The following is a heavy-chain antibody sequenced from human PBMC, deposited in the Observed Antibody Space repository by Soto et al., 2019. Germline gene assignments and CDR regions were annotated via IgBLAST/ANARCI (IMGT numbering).Heavy chain of an antibody. CDR2: IYSGGST. CDR1: GFTVSSNY. D-gene: IGHD1-1*01. V-gene: IGHV3-53*01. Sequence: GGSLRLSCAASGFTVSSNYMSWVRQAPGKGLEWVSVIYSGGSTYYADSVKGRFTISRDNSKNTLYLQMNSLRAEDTAVYYCARDRVVQTPKDYWYFDLWGRGTLVTVSS. J-gene: IGHJ2*01. CDR3: ARDRVVQTPKDYWYFDL.